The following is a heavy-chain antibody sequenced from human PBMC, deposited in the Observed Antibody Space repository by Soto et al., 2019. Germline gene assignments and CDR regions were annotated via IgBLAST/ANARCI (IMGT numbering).Heavy chain of an antibody. CDR3: ARGHLYYYYYYGMDV. V-gene: IGHV4-34*01. J-gene: IGHJ6*02. CDR2: INHSGST. CDR1: GGSFSGYY. Sequence: PSETLSLTCTVSGGSFSGYYWSWIRQPPGKGLEWIGEINHSGSTNYNPSLKSRVTISVDTSKNQFSLKLSSVTAADTAVYYCARGHLYYYYYYGMDVWGQGTTVTVSS.